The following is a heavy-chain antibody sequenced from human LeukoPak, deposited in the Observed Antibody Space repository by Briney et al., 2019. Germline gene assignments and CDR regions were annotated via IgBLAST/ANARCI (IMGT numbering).Heavy chain of an antibody. Sequence: GGSLRLSCAASGFTFDDYAMHWVRQAPGKGLEWVSGISWNSGSIGYADSVKGRFTISRDNAKNSLYLQMNSLRAEDTALYYCAKDTGYGMAEGGFDYWGQGTLVTVSS. CDR3: AKDTGYGMAEGGFDY. D-gene: IGHD5-24*01. V-gene: IGHV3-9*01. CDR2: ISWNSGSI. CDR1: GFTFDDYA. J-gene: IGHJ4*02.